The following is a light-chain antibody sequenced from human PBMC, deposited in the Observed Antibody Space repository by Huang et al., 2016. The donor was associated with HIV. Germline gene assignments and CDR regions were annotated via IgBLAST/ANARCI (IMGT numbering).Light chain of an antibody. Sequence: EIAMTQSPATLYVSPGERVTLSCRASHSVSSNLAWYQQKPGQAPRLLLYGASTRATGIPARFSCSASGTEFTLTISSLQSEDFAIYYCQQYNNWPPGDTFGQGTKLQIK. CDR2: GAS. V-gene: IGKV3-15*01. J-gene: IGKJ2*01. CDR1: HSVSSN. CDR3: QQYNNWPPGDT.